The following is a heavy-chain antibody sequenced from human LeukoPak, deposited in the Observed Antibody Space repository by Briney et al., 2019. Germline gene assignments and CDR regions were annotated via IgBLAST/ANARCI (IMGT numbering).Heavy chain of an antibody. CDR2: IFYTGST. Sequence: PSETLSLTCTVAGGSISSSSYYWGWIRQPPGKGLEWIGSIFYTGSTYHSPSLKSRVTMSVDTSKNQFSLKLTSVTAADTAVYYCARGSYDSSGYYYGYWGQGTLVTVSS. J-gene: IGHJ4*02. CDR3: ARGSYDSSGYYYGY. D-gene: IGHD3-22*01. V-gene: IGHV4-39*01. CDR1: GGSISSSSYY.